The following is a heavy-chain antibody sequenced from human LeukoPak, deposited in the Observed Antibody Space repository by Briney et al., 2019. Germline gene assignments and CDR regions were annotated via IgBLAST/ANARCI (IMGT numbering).Heavy chain of an antibody. J-gene: IGHJ4*02. Sequence: PSETLSLTCTVSGGSISNYYWSWIRQPPGKGLEWIGYIYYSGSTNYNPSLKSRVTISVDTSKNQFSLKLSSVTAADTAVYYCARVTYSIFDYWGQGTLVTVSS. CDR3: ARVTYSIFDY. CDR1: GGSISNYY. D-gene: IGHD2-21*01. V-gene: IGHV4-59*08. CDR2: IYYSGST.